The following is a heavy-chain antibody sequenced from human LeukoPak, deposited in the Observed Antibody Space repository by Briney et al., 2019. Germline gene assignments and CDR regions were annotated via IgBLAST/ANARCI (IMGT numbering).Heavy chain of an antibody. Sequence: PSETLSLTCTVSGGPITSYYWSWIRQPPGKGLEWIGYIYYSGSTNYNPSLKSRVTISVDTSKNQFSLRLSSVTGADTAVYYCARGWGYFDYWGQGTLVTVSS. CDR3: ARGWGYFDY. J-gene: IGHJ4*02. D-gene: IGHD3-16*01. CDR1: GGPITSYY. V-gene: IGHV4-59*01. CDR2: IYYSGST.